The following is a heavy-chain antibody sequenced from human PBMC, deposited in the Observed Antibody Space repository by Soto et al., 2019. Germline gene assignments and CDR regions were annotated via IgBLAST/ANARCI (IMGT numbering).Heavy chain of an antibody. V-gene: IGHV4-31*03. J-gene: IGHJ5*02. Sequence: SETLSLTCTVSGGSISSGGYYWSWIRQHPGKGLEWIGYIYYSGSTYYNPSLKSRVTISVDTSKNQFSLKLSSVTAADTAVYYCARGEAGITIFGVVITTSWFDPWGQGTLVTVSS. D-gene: IGHD3-3*01. CDR3: ARGEAGITIFGVVITTSWFDP. CDR1: GGSISSGGYY. CDR2: IYYSGST.